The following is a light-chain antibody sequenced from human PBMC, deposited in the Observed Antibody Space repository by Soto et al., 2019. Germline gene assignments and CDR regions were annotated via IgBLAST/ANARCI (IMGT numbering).Light chain of an antibody. CDR3: QHYNSYSEA. Sequence: AIRVTQSPSSLSASVGDRGTITCRTIQGIRSALGWYQQKPGKVPKLLIYAASTLQSGVPSRFSGSGSGRDFTLTISSLQPDDFATYYCQHYNSYSEAFGQGTKVDIK. V-gene: IGKV1-6*01. J-gene: IGKJ1*01. CDR1: QGIRSA. CDR2: AAS.